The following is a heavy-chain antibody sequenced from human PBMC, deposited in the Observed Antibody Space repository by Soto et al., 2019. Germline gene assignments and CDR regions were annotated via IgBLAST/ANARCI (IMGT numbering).Heavy chain of an antibody. CDR1: GYIFDIYG. D-gene: IGHD3-3*01. CDR3: ARDACRAYYDFWSGGDY. V-gene: IGHV1-18*01. J-gene: IGHJ4*02. Sequence: QVQLVQSGAEVTKPGASVKVSCKASGYIFDIYGISWVRQAPGQGLEWLGWVSAYSGSTQIAQKFQGRITMTTDTATTTDYMELRSLNTDDTAVYYCARDACRAYYDFWSGGDYWGQGTLVTVSS. CDR2: VSAYSGST.